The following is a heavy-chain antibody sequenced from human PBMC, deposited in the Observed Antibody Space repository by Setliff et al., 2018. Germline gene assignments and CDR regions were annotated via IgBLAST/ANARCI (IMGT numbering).Heavy chain of an antibody. V-gene: IGHV3-53*01. D-gene: IGHD3-10*01. CDR2: LYDDGSE. CDR3: RVWIGDLSRDF. CDR1: GFTVSAND. J-gene: IGHJ4*02. Sequence: GGSLRLSCAASGFTVSANDMSWVRQAPGKGLEWISLLYDDGSEFYADSVKGRFTISRDNSKNMLYLQMSSLRPEDSAVYFCRVWIGDLSRDFWGRGTLVTVSS.